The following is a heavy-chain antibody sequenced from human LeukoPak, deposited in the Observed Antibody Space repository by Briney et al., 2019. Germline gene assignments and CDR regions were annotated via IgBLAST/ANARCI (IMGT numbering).Heavy chain of an antibody. D-gene: IGHD5-18*01. CDR2: IRKTTQGGTT. Sequence: GSLRLSCATSGFTFADYAVSWFRQAPGKGLEWVGFIRKTTQGGTTEYAASVKGRFTISRDDSKSIAHLQMNSLRTEDTAIYYCAREDPWIQLRPADYWGQGTLVTVSS. CDR3: AREDPWIQLRPADY. V-gene: IGHV3-49*03. CDR1: GFTFADYA. J-gene: IGHJ4*02.